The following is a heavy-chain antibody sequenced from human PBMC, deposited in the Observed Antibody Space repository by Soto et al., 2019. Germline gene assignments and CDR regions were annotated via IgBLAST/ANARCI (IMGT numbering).Heavy chain of an antibody. CDR2: ISYDGSNK. D-gene: IGHD7-27*01. J-gene: IGHJ4*02. V-gene: IGHV3-30*18. CDR3: AKEELGHYFDY. CDR1: GFTFSSYG. Sequence: QVQLVESGGGVVQPGRSLRLSCAASGFTFSSYGMHWVRQAPGKGLEWVAVISYDGSNKYYADSVKGRFTISRDNSKNTLYLQMNSLRAEDTAVYYCAKEELGHYFDYWGQGTLVTVFS.